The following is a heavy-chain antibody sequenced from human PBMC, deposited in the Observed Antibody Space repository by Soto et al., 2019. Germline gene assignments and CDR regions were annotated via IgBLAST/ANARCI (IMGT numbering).Heavy chain of an antibody. Sequence: EVQLVESGGDLVQPGRSLRLSCAASGLTFDNYAMHWVRQAPGKGLEWVSGISWNSGSIAYADSVKGRFTISRDNAKNSLYLQMNSLRPEDTALYYCARGPYGTSSGRGYFDCWGQGTLVTVSS. CDR3: ARGPYGTSSGRGYFDC. D-gene: IGHD6-6*01. J-gene: IGHJ4*02. CDR1: GLTFDNYA. CDR2: ISWNSGSI. V-gene: IGHV3-9*01.